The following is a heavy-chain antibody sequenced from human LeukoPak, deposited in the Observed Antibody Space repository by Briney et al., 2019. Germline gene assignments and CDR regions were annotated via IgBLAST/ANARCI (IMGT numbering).Heavy chain of an antibody. CDR3: AKNGRTFEI. CDR1: GLTFSDDY. Sequence: GGSLRLSCEVSGLTFSDDYMGWIRQAPGKGLEWGANIKQDGSETYYMGSVKGRFTISRDNAENSLCLQMNSLRAEDTAVYFCAKNGRTFEIRGRGTLVTVSS. J-gene: IGHJ4*02. CDR2: IKQDGSET. D-gene: IGHD1-26*01. V-gene: IGHV3-7*01.